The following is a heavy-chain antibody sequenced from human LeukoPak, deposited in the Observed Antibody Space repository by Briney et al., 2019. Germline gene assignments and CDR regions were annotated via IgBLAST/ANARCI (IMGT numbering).Heavy chain of an antibody. D-gene: IGHD6-13*01. J-gene: IGHJ5*02. CDR1: GGSFSTYY. CDR2: IYTTGTT. V-gene: IGHV4-4*07. CDR3: ARIYSSSWFLNWFDP. Sequence: LSETLSLTCTVSGGSFSTYYWSWIRQPAGKGLEWIGHIYTTGTTDYNPSLKSRVTMSIDTSKNQFSLKLNSVTAADTAVYYCARIYSSSWFLNWFDPWGQGTLVTVSS.